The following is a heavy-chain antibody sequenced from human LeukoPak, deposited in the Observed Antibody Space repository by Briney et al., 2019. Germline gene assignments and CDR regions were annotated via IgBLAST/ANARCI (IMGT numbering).Heavy chain of an antibody. V-gene: IGHV4-30-2*01. Sequence: SQTLSLTCAVSGGSISSGGYPWSWIRQPPGKGLEWIGYIYHSGSTYYNPSLKSRVTISVDRSKNQFSLKLSSVTAADTAVYYCASAPEADAFDIWGQGTMVTVSS. CDR3: ASAPEADAFDI. CDR2: IYHSGST. CDR1: GGSISSGGYP. J-gene: IGHJ3*02.